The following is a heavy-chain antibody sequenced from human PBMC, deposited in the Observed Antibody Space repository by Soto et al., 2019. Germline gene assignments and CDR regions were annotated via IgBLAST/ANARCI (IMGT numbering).Heavy chain of an antibody. CDR2: IGGRGNSA. J-gene: IGHJ3*01. CDR3: VREGRGSFDF. D-gene: IGHD5-12*01. CDR1: GFTFSNFW. V-gene: IGHV3-23*01. Sequence: GGSLRLSCEASGFTFSNFWMNWVRQAPGKGLEWVSVIGGRGNSAYYADSVQGRFTISRDNSKNTLSLQMSSLTADDTAIYYCVREGRGSFDFWGRGTMVTVSS.